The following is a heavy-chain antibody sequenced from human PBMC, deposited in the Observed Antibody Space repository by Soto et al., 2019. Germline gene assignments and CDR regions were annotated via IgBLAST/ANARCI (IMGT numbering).Heavy chain of an antibody. D-gene: IGHD1-26*01. CDR3: ARSGELLQTFDS. V-gene: IGHV3-21*06. CDR2: ITGNSEYK. Sequence: GGSLRLSCVVSGVSFIDYSINWFRQAPGKGLEWVSLITGNSEYKYYAGSVKGRFTVSRDNAKNSLYLQMNSLTVEDTAVYYCARSGELLQTFDSWGQGTLVTVSS. J-gene: IGHJ4*02. CDR1: GVSFIDYS.